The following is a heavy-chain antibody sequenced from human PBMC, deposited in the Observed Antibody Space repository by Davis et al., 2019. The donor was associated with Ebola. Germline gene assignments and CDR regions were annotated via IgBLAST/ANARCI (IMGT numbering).Heavy chain of an antibody. D-gene: IGHD6-19*01. CDR1: GGSISSNSYY. CDR2: IYYSGST. V-gene: IGHV4-39*02. Sequence: GSLRLSCAVSGGSISSNSYYWGWIRQPPGKGLEWIGSIYYSGSTYYNPSLKSRVTISVDTSKNHFSLKLTSVTAADTAVYYCAKGSSGWYAAFDVWGQGTMVTVSS. J-gene: IGHJ3*01. CDR3: AKGSSGWYAAFDV.